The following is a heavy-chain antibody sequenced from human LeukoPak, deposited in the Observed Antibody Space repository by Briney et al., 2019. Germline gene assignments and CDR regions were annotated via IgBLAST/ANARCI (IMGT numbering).Heavy chain of an antibody. CDR1: GFTFSSYS. CDR3: ARGQTYGSSSRAGNYYYYYMDV. J-gene: IGHJ6*03. V-gene: IGHV3-48*01. CDR2: ISSSSSTI. Sequence: GGSLRLSCAASGFTFSSYSMNWVRQAPGKGLEWVSYISSSSSTIYYADSVKGRFTISRDNAKNSLYLQMNSLRAEDTAVYYCARGQTYGSSSRAGNYYYYYMDVWGKGTTVTVSS. D-gene: IGHD6-6*01.